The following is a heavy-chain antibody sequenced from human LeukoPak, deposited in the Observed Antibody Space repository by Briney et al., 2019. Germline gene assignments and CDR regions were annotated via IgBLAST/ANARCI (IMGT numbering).Heavy chain of an antibody. D-gene: IGHD1/OR15-1a*01. V-gene: IGHV3-11*01. Sequence: GGSLRLSCTASGFNFSDHYMTWIRQAPGKGLEWVSYISNTGPSMYYAASVRGRFTISRDNANNSLYLHMNSLRAEDTAVYYCARNKRTYVYWGHGVLVTVSS. CDR3: ARNKRTYVY. CDR1: GFNFSDHY. J-gene: IGHJ4*01. CDR2: ISNTGPSM.